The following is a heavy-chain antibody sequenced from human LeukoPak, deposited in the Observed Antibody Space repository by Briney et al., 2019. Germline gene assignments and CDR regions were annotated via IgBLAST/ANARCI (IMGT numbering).Heavy chain of an antibody. CDR3: ARQDYGDYIIDY. CDR2: IYYSGST. CDR1: GGSSSSSRYY. J-gene: IGHJ4*02. Sequence: SETLSLTCTVSGGSSSSSRYYWGWIRQPPGKGLEWIGSIYYSGSTYYNPSLKSRVTISVDMSKNQFSLKLSSVTAADTAVYYCARQDYGDYIIDYWGQGTLVTVSS. D-gene: IGHD4-17*01. V-gene: IGHV4-39*01.